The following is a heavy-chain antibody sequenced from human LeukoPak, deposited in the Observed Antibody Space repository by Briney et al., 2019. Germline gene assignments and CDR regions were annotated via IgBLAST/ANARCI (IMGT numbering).Heavy chain of an antibody. Sequence: SETLCLTCTVSGGSISSGSYYWSWIRQPAGKGLEWIGRIYTSGSTNYNPSLKSRVTISVDTSKNQFSLKLSSVTAADTAVYYCARALVDYYDSSGYYHPDWYFDLWGRGTLVTVSS. V-gene: IGHV4-61*02. CDR3: ARALVDYYDSSGYYHPDWYFDL. J-gene: IGHJ2*01. CDR1: GGSISSGSYY. CDR2: IYTSGST. D-gene: IGHD3-22*01.